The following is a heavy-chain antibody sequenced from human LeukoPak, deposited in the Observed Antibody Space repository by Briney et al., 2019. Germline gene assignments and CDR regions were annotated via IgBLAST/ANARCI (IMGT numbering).Heavy chain of an antibody. CDR3: ARSGVGATSGNSDY. CDR1: GYTFTSYG. CDR2: ISTYNGNT. Sequence: GASVNVSCKASGYTFTSYGISWVRQAPGQGLEWMGWISTYNGNTNYAQKLQGRVTMTTDTSTSTAYMELRSLRSDDTAIYYCARSGVGATSGNSDYWGQGTLVTVSS. J-gene: IGHJ4*02. V-gene: IGHV1-18*01. D-gene: IGHD1-26*01.